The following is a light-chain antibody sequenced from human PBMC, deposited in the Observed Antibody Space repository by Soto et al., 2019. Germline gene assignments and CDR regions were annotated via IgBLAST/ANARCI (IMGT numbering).Light chain of an antibody. V-gene: IGKV3-20*01. J-gene: IGKJ1*01. CDR2: DAS. Sequence: EIVLTQSPAILSLSQGERATLSCRASQSISSYLAWYQQKPGQAPRLLVYDASNRATGIPDRFSGSGSGTDFTLTISRLEPEDFAVYYCQPYGSSGTFCQGAKVDIK. CDR1: QSISSY. CDR3: QPYGSSGT.